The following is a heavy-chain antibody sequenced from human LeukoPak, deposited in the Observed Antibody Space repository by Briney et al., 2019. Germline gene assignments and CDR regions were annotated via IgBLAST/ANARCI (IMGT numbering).Heavy chain of an antibody. D-gene: IGHD4-17*01. CDR3: ARADDYGREDY. J-gene: IGHJ4*02. CDR1: GFMFSSNW. V-gene: IGHV3-53*01. Sequence: PXGSLRLSCAASGFMFSSNWMSWVRQAPGKGLEWVSVIYSGGSTYYADSVKGRFTISRDNSKNTLYLQMNSLRAEDTAVYYCARADDYGREDYWGQGTLVTVSS. CDR2: IYSGGST.